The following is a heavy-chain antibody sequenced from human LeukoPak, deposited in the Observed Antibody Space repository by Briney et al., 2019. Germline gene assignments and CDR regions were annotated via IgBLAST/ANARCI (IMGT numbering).Heavy chain of an antibody. CDR3: ARVGGDCEAANPDTEIDY. Sequence: GGSLRLSCAASGFTFSDYYMSWIRQAPGKGLEWVSYISSSGSTIYYADSVKGRFTISRDNAKNSLYLQMNSLRAEDTAVYYCARVGGDCEAANPDTEIDYWGQGTLVTVSS. CDR2: ISSSGSTI. CDR1: GFTFSDYY. V-gene: IGHV3-11*01. J-gene: IGHJ4*02. D-gene: IGHD2-21*02.